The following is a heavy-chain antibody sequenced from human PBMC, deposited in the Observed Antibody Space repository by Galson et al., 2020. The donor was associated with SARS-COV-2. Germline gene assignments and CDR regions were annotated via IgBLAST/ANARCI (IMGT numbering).Heavy chain of an antibody. Sequence: GGSLTPSCPPSALSVSHTYMDWVRQAPGKGLESVTLIFRDGRTFYADSVKGRFTIPRDISTNTLHLQMNSLSLEDTAVYYCLKEGPEEQHDDWGQGTLVTVSS. J-gene: IGHJ4*02. CDR1: ALSVSHTY. CDR3: LKEGPEEQHDD. CDR2: IFRDGRT. V-gene: IGHV3-66*02. D-gene: IGHD1-1*01.